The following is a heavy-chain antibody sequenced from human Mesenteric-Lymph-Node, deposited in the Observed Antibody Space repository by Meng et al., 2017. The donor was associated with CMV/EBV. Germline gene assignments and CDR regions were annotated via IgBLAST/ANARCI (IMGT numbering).Heavy chain of an antibody. CDR3: ARGSSYDILTGYFDY. J-gene: IGHJ4*02. V-gene: IGHV4-34*01. Sequence: QVQLHQSGAGLLKPSGALSVTCAVYGGSFSGYYWSWIRQSPEKGLEWIGEINHSGSTTYNPSFTSRIIISVDTSTNQISLNMSSVTAADTAVYYCARGSSYDILTGYFDYWGQGALVTVSS. CDR2: INHSGST. D-gene: IGHD3-9*01. CDR1: GGSFSGYY.